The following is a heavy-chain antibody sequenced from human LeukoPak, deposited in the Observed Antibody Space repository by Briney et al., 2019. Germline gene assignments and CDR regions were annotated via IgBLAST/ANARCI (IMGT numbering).Heavy chain of an antibody. Sequence: SVKVSCKASGGTFSSYAISWVRHAPGQGLGWMGGIIPIFGTANYAQKFQGRVTITTDEPTSTAYMELSSLRSEDTAVYYCAIVDIVVVPAAIGGDYYYMDVWGKGTTVTVSS. V-gene: IGHV1-69*05. D-gene: IGHD2-2*02. J-gene: IGHJ6*03. CDR1: GGTFSSYA. CDR2: IIPIFGTA. CDR3: AIVDIVVVPAAIGGDYYYMDV.